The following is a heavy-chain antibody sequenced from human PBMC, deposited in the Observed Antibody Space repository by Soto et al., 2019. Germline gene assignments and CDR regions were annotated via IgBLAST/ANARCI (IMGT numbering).Heavy chain of an antibody. V-gene: IGHV3-23*01. CDR2: ISGSGGST. J-gene: IGHJ3*02. CDR1: GFTFSSYA. Sequence: GGSLRLSCAASGFTFSSYAMSWVRQAPGKGLEWVSAISGSGGSTYYADSVKGRFTISRDNSKNTLYLQMNSLRAEDTAVYYCAKDYDPFHFDWWHDAFDIWGQGTMVTVSS. D-gene: IGHD3-9*01. CDR3: AKDYDPFHFDWWHDAFDI.